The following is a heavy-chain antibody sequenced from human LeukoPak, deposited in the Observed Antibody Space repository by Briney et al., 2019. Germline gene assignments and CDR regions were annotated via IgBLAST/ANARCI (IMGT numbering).Heavy chain of an antibody. Sequence: PGGSLRLSCVASGFTFSSHNMNWVRQAPGKGLEWISHINSGSGTIYYSDSVKGRFTISRDNSKDTLYLQMDSLRAEDTAVYYCAKGSGSSCYSPCDYWGQGILVTVSS. CDR3: AKGSGSSCYSPCDY. CDR2: INSGSGTI. V-gene: IGHV3-48*01. D-gene: IGHD2-15*01. J-gene: IGHJ4*02. CDR1: GFTFSSHN.